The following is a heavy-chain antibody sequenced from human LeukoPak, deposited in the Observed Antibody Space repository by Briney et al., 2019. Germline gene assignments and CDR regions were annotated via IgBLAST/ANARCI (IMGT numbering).Heavy chain of an antibody. D-gene: IGHD2-15*01. CDR2: ISYDGSNK. CDR3: ARDVGNWFDP. Sequence: GGSLRLSCAASGFTLSDCAMHWVRQAPGKGLEWVAVISYDGSNKYYADSVKGRFTISRDNSKNTLYLQMNSLRAEDTAVYYCARDVGNWFDPWGQGTLVTVSS. V-gene: IGHV3-30-3*01. CDR1: GFTLSDCA. J-gene: IGHJ5*02.